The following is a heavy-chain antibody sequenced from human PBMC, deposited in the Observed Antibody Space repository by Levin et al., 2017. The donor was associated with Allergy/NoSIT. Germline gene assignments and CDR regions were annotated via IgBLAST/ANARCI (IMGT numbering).Heavy chain of an antibody. V-gene: IGHV1-18*01. CDR2: ISAYNGNT. CDR1: GYIFSSYG. CDR3: ARAELGTAYKNDY. D-gene: IGHD1-7*01. J-gene: IGHJ4*02. Sequence: ASVKVSCKASGYIFSSYGISWVRQAPGQGLEWMGWISAYNGNTNYAQKFQDRVTMTTETSTSTAYMELRSLRSDDTAVYYCARAELGTAYKNDYWGQGTLVTVSS.